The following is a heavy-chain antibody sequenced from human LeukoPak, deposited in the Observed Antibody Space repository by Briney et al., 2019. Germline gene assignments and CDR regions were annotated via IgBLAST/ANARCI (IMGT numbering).Heavy chain of an antibody. D-gene: IGHD3-9*01. CDR3: ARLTDILTNFDY. CDR2: VNRVGNT. Sequence: SETLSLTCGIYGGFFNNFFWSWVRQSPGKGLEWIGEVNRVGNTNYNSSLKSRVTISVDTSKNQFSLKLSSVTAADTAVYYCARLTDILTNFDYWGQGTLVTVSS. V-gene: IGHV4-34*01. J-gene: IGHJ4*02. CDR1: GGFFNNFF.